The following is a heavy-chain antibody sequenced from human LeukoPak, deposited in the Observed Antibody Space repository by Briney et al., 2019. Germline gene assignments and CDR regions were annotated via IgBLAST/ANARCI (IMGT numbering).Heavy chain of an antibody. CDR1: GGSISGGDSY. J-gene: IGHJ6*03. CDR2: FFYGGST. D-gene: IGHD2-15*01. Sequence: PPDTLSHTCTVPGGSISGGDSYWSWTRQPPGKGLEWIRYFFYGGSTYYNPSLKSRVTISVDTSKNQFSLKLSSVTAADTAVYYCARGEATQTGSWYYYMDVWGKRTTVTVSS. CDR3: ARGEATQTGSWYYYMDV. V-gene: IGHV4-30-4*02.